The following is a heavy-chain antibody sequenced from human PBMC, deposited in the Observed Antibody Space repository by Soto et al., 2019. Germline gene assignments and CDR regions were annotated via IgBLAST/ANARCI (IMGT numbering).Heavy chain of an antibody. V-gene: IGHV4-34*01. CDR1: GGSFSGYY. CDR3: ARGGAIFGVVTIQRAFDY. CDR2: INHSGST. Sequence: QVQLQQWGAGLLKPSETLSLTCAVYGGSFSGYYWSWIRQPPGKGVERIGEINHSGSTNYNPSLKSRDTISVDTSKNQFSLKLSSVTAADTAVYYCARGGAIFGVVTIQRAFDYWGQGTLVTVSS. D-gene: IGHD3-3*01. J-gene: IGHJ4*02.